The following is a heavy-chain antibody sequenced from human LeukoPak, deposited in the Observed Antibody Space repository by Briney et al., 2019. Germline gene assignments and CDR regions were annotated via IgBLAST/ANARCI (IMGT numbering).Heavy chain of an antibody. V-gene: IGHV3-23*01. CDR2: ISGSGGST. D-gene: IGHD6-13*01. Sequence: PGGSLRLSCAASGFTFGSYAMSWVRQAQGKGLDWVSAISGSGGSTYYADSVKGRFTISRDNSKNTLYLQMNSLRAEDTAVYYCAKGRWYSSSTLDYWGQGTLVTVSS. CDR1: GFTFGSYA. J-gene: IGHJ4*02. CDR3: AKGRWYSSSTLDY.